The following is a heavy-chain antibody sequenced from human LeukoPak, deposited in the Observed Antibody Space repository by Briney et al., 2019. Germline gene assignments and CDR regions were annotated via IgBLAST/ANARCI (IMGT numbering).Heavy chain of an antibody. Sequence: ASVKVSCKASGYTFTSYDINWVRQATGQGPEWMGWMNPNSGNTGYAQKFQGRVTITRNTSISTAYMELSSLRSEDTAVYYCARGSRGKQLVLGYWGQGTLVTVSS. CDR1: GYTFTSYD. D-gene: IGHD6-6*01. CDR3: ARGSRGKQLVLGY. J-gene: IGHJ4*02. CDR2: MNPNSGNT. V-gene: IGHV1-8*03.